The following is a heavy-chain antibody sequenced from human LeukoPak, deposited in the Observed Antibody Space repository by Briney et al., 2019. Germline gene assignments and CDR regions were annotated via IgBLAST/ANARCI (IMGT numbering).Heavy chain of an antibody. Sequence: GGSLRLSCAASRFTFSTYAMSWVRQAPGKGLEWVSSISASGSNTYYADSVKGRFTISRDNSKTTLYLQMNSLRAEDTAIYYVATDRVVGRRPLLELGYWGQGTLVTVSS. CDR1: RFTFSTYA. CDR2: ISASGSNT. J-gene: IGHJ4*02. CDR3: ATDRVVGRRPLLELGY. D-gene: IGHD6-19*01. V-gene: IGHV3-23*01.